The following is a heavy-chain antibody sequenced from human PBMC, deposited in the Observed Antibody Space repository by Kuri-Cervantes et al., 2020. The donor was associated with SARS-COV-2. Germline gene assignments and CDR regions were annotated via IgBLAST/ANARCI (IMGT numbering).Heavy chain of an antibody. CDR2: IYYSGST. D-gene: IGHD3-3*01. CDR3: ARVRIFGVPGFAFDI. Sequence: SETLSLTCTVSGGSISSYYWSWIRQPAGKGLEWIGYIYYSGSTNYNPSLKSRVTISVDTSKNQFSLKLSSVTAADTAVYYCARVRIFGVPGFAFDIWGQGTMVTVSS. J-gene: IGHJ3*02. CDR1: GGSISSYY. V-gene: IGHV4-59*01.